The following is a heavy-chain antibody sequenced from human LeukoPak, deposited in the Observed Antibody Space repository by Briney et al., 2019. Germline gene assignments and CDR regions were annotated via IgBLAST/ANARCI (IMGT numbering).Heavy chain of an antibody. D-gene: IGHD5-24*01. V-gene: IGHV1-46*01. J-gene: IGHJ5*02. CDR1: GYTFTSYY. CDR2: INPSGGST. CDR3: ARSKRYGQQSP. Sequence: ASVTVSCKAPGYTFTSYYMHWVRLAPGQGLEWMGIINPSGGSTTYAQKFQGRVTMTRDTSTTTVYMELSSLRSEDTAVYYCARSKRYGQQSPWGQGTLVTISS.